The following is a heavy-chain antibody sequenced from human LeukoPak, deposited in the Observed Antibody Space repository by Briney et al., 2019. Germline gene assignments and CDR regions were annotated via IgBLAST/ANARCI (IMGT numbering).Heavy chain of an antibody. CDR3: AKDDGYCSSTSCYFVDY. J-gene: IGHJ4*02. Sequence: GGPLRLSCPAPGFTFSANAITWFPQPPGRGLRWSSAISGSGGSTYYADSVKGRFTISRDNSKNTLYLQMNSLRAEDTAVYYCAKDDGYCSSTSCYFVDYWGQGTLVTVSS. V-gene: IGHV3-23*01. D-gene: IGHD2-2*01. CDR2: ISGSGGST. CDR1: GFTFSANA.